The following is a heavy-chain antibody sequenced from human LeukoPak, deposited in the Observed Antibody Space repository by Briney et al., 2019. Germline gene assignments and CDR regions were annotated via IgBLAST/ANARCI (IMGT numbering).Heavy chain of an antibody. J-gene: IGHJ4*02. CDR1: GYTFTGYY. D-gene: IGHD1-26*01. CDR2: INPNSGGT. Sequence: ASVKVSCKASGYTFTGYYMHWVRQAPGQGLEWMGWINPNSGGTNYAQKFQGRVTMTRDTSISTAYMELSRLRSDDTAVYYCARGRSRGASLIDYWGQGTLVTVSS. CDR3: ARGRSRGASLIDY. V-gene: IGHV1-2*02.